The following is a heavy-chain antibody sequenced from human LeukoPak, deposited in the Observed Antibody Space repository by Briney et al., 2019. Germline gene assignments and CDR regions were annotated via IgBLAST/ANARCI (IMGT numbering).Heavy chain of an antibody. V-gene: IGHV3-7*04. Sequence: GGSLRLSCAASGFTFSCYWMSWVRQAPGKGLEWVANIKQDGSEKYYVDSVKGRFTISRDNAKNSLYLQMNSLRAEDTAVYYCARGGDNSWYVPYYFDYWGQGTLVTVSS. CDR2: IKQDGSEK. D-gene: IGHD6-13*01. J-gene: IGHJ4*02. CDR1: GFTFSCYW. CDR3: ARGGDNSWYVPYYFDY.